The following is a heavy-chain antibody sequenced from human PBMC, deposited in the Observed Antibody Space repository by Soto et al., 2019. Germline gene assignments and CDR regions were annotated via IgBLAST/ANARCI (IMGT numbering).Heavy chain of an antibody. CDR3: ARVGGPSRSSGAFDI. J-gene: IGHJ3*02. CDR2: IKNDGSVT. CDR1: GFSLSSEW. Sequence: EVQLVESGGGLVQPGGSLRLSCAASGFSLSSEWMHWVRQAPGGGLLWVSRIKNDGSVTTYAESVRARFSISRDTAKNTLYLEMNSLRAEDTGVYYCARVGGPSRSSGAFDIWGQGTKVTVSS. D-gene: IGHD6-13*01. V-gene: IGHV3-74*03.